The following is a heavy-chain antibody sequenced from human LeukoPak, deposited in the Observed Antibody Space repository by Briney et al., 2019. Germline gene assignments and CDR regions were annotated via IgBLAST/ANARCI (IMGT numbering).Heavy chain of an antibody. CDR2: IYYSGST. V-gene: IGHV4-59*01. CDR3: ARRPITMVRGAASWGAFDI. Sequence: SETLSLTCTVSGGSISSYYWSWVRQPPGKGLEWIGYIYYSGSTNYNPSLKSRVTISVDTSKNQFSLKLSSVTAADTAVYYCARRPITMVRGAASWGAFDIWGQGTMVTVSS. J-gene: IGHJ3*02. CDR1: GGSISSYY. D-gene: IGHD3-10*01.